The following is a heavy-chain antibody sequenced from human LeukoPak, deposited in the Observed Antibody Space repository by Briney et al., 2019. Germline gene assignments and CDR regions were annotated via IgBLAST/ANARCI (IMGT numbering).Heavy chain of an antibody. CDR3: ARVRFLELIDY. D-gene: IGHD3-3*01. CDR1: GXY. Sequence: GXYWSWIRQHPGKGLEWIGYIYYSGSSYYNPSLKSRVTISVDTSKNQFSLKLSSVTAADTAVYYCARVRFLELIDYWGQGTLVTVSS. V-gene: IGHV4-31*02. CDR2: IYYSGSS. J-gene: IGHJ4*02.